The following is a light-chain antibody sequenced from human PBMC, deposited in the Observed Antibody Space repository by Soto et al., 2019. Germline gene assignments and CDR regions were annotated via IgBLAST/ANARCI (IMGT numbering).Light chain of an antibody. CDR1: QTLRNN. CDR2: AAS. V-gene: IGKV3-15*01. CDR3: HQYNNSPPAT. Sequence: EIVMTQSPATLSVSPGETATLSCRASQTLRNNLAWYQQKPGQAPRLLIYAASTRATGIPARFSGSGSGTEFTISISTLQSAAFAVYFCHQYNNSPPATFGQGTKLEIK. J-gene: IGKJ2*01.